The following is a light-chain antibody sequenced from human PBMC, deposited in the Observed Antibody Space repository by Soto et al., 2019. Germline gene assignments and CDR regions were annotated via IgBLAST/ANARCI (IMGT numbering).Light chain of an antibody. CDR3: QQLNDYPYT. CDR2: AAS. V-gene: IGKV1-9*01. Sequence: DIPMTQSPSSLSASVGDRVTITCRASQSISDYLNWYQQKPGKAPKLLIYAASTLESGVPSRFSGSGSGTDFTLTISSLQPEDFASYYCQQLNDYPYTFGRGTKLEIK. CDR1: QSISDY. J-gene: IGKJ2*01.